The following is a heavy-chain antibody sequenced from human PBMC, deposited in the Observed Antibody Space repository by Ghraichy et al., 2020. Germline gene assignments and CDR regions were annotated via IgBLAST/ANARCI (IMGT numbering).Heavy chain of an antibody. V-gene: IGHV3-74*01. CDR1: GFTFSDYW. CDR3: ARGQWVPGGY. J-gene: IGHJ4*02. Sequence: GESLNISCAASGFTFSDYWMHWVRQPPGKGLVWVSRINSDGTITTYADSVKGRFTISRDNAKNTLYLQMNSLRAEDTAVYYCARGQWVPGGYWGQGTLVIVSS. D-gene: IGHD1-26*01. CDR2: INSDGTIT.